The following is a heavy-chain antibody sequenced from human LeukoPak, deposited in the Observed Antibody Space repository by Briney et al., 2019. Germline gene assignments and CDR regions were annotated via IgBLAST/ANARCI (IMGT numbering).Heavy chain of an antibody. CDR3: ARSNDILTGYYFPYYYGMDV. CDR1: GGTFSSYA. J-gene: IGHJ6*02. D-gene: IGHD3-9*01. CDR2: IIPIFGTA. Sequence: SVKVSCKASGGTFSSYAISWVRQAPGQGLEWMGGIIPIFGTANYAQKFQGRVTITADESTSTAYMELSSLRSEDTAVYYCARSNDILTGYYFPYYYGMDVWGQGTTVTVSS. V-gene: IGHV1-69*13.